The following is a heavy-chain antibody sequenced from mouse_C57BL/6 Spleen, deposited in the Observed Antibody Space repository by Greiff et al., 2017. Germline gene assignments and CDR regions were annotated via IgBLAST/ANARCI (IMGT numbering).Heavy chain of an antibody. V-gene: IGHV1-18*01. CDR2: INPNNGGT. J-gene: IGHJ3*01. D-gene: IGHD2-4*01. CDR3: ARGSYDYVFAY. CDR1: GYTFTDYN. Sequence: EVQLQQSGPELVKPGASVKIPCKASGYTFTDYNMDWVKQSHGKSLEWIGDINPNNGGTIYNQKFKGKATLTVDKSSSTAYMELRSLTSEDTAVYYCARGSYDYVFAYWGQGTLVTVSA.